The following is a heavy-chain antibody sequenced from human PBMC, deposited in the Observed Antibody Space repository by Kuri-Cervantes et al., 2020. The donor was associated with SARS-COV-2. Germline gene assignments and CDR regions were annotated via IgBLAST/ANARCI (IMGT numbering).Heavy chain of an antibody. CDR2: ISVYSGRS. D-gene: IGHD6-13*01. J-gene: IGHJ4*02. V-gene: IGHV1-18*04. CDR3: ARDADDSSWNY. CDR1: GYTFTHYG. Sequence: ASVKVSCKTSGYTFTHYGINWVRQAPGQGLEWMGWISVYSGRSNVAQRFHGRVTLTTDTSANTAYMELGSLGLDDTAVYYCARDADDSSWNYWDPGNLVTVSS.